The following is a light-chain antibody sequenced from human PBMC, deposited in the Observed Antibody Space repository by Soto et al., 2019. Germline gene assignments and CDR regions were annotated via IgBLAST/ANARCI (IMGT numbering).Light chain of an antibody. CDR1: QSVSSN. J-gene: IGKJ5*01. CDR2: GAS. Sequence: EIVMTQSPATLSVSPGERATLSCRAGQSVSSNLAWYQQKPGQAPRLLIYGASTRATGIPARFSGSGSGTEFTLTISSLQSEDFAVYYCQRYNTWPITFGRGTRLDIK. CDR3: QRYNTWPIT. V-gene: IGKV3-15*01.